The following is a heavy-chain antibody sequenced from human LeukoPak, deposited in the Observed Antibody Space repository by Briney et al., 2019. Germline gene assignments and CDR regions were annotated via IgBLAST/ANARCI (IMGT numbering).Heavy chain of an antibody. V-gene: IGHV3-23*01. CDR1: GFIFNTYG. D-gene: IGHD1-1*01. CDR3: ARGIYWSLDS. CDR2: FSGGDGQT. Sequence: GSLRLSCAISGFIFNTYGMNWVRQTPGKGLEWVSTFSGGDGQTFYADSVKGRFTISRDSSRNTVSLQMNSLRVEDTAVYYCARGIYWSLDSLGQGTLVTVSS. J-gene: IGHJ4*02.